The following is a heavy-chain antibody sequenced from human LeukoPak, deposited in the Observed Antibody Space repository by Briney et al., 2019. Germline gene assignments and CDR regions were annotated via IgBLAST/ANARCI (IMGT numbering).Heavy chain of an antibody. CDR2: IKQDGSEK. J-gene: IGHJ6*03. Sequence: GGSLRLSCAASGFTFSRYWMSWIRQAPGKGLEWVANIKQDGSEKYYVDSVKGRFTISRDNVKNSLSLQMNSLRAEDTAVYYCASVSITVAERDYMDVWGKGTTVTVSS. CDR1: GFTFSRYW. V-gene: IGHV3-7*01. CDR3: ASVSITVAERDYMDV. D-gene: IGHD2-15*01.